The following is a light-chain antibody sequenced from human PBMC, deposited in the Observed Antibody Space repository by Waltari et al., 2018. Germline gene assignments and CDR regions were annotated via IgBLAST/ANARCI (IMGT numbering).Light chain of an antibody. CDR2: AAS. Sequence: DIQMTQSPSSLSASVGNRVTITCRASQSISSYLNWYQQKPGKAPKLLIYAASSLQSGVPSRFSGRGSGTDLNLTISSLQPEDFATYYCQQSYSTPPYTFGQGTKLEIK. J-gene: IGKJ2*01. CDR1: QSISSY. CDR3: QQSYSTPPYT. V-gene: IGKV1-39*01.